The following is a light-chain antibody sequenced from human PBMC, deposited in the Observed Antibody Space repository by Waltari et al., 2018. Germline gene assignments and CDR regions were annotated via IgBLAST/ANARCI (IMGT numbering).Light chain of an antibody. V-gene: IGLV2-14*01. CDR1: RTDVGGDIY. J-gene: IGLJ1*01. CDR2: DVS. CDR3: SSYTSSSTYV. Sequence: QSALTQPASVSGSPGQAITISCTGPRTDVGGDIYVSCYQQHPGKAPNLMIYDVSKRPSGVSNRFSGSKSGNTASLTISGLQAEDEADYYCSSYTSSSTYVFGTGTKVTVL.